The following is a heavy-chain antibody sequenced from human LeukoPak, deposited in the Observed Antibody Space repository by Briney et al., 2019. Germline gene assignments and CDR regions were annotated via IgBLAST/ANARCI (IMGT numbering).Heavy chain of an antibody. J-gene: IGHJ2*01. Sequence: VKPGGSLRLSCAASEFTFSSYNMNWVRQAPGKGLEWVSSISSFSSYIYYADSVKGRFTISRDNAKNSLSLQMNSLRVEDMAIYYCARVRGYSGSGTFWYFDLWGRGTLVTVSS. V-gene: IGHV3-21*04. CDR1: EFTFSSYN. CDR3: ARVRGYSGSGTFWYFDL. D-gene: IGHD3-10*01. CDR2: ISSFSSYI.